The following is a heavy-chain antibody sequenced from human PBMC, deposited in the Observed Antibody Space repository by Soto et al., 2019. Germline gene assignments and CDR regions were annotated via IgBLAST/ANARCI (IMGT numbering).Heavy chain of an antibody. CDR1: GASISSGASY. D-gene: IGHD3-10*01. CDR3: ARGGGFGDSRPYLEFDP. V-gene: IGHV4-31*03. J-gene: IGHJ5*02. CDR2: IYYTGIT. Sequence: QVQLQESGPGLVKPSQTLSLTCSVSGASISSGASYWSWIHQQPGQGLEWIGYIYYTGITHYTPSLKSRVTISEDTSKNQFSLKLTSVTAADTAVYYCARGGGFGDSRPYLEFDPWGQGTLVTVSS.